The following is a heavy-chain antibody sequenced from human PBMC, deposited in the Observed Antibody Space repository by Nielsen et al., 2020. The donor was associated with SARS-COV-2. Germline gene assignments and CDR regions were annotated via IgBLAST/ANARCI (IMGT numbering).Heavy chain of an antibody. CDR3: TRDIQPMIAAGSSGYYPGDY. D-gene: IGHD3-22*01. CDR2: IRSKAYGGTT. CDR1: GFTFGDYA. Sequence: GGSLRLSCTASGFTFGDYAMSWFRQAPGKGLEWVGFIRSKAYGGTTEYAASVKGRFTISRDDSKSIAYLQMNSLKTEDTAVYYCTRDIQPMIAAGSSGYYPGDYWGQGTLVTVSS. V-gene: IGHV3-49*03. J-gene: IGHJ4*02.